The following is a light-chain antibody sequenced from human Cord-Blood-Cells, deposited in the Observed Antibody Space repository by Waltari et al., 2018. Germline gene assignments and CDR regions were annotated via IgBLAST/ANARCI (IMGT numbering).Light chain of an antibody. CDR2: DVS. V-gene: IGLV2-14*01. CDR1: SSDVGGYNY. J-gene: IGLJ1*01. CDR3: SSYTSSSTLYV. Sequence: QSALTQPASVSGPPGQSITIPCTGPSSDVGGYNYVSWYQQHPGKAPKLMIYDVSNRPSGVSNRFSGSKSGNTASLTISGLQAEDEADYYCSSYTSSSTLYVFGTGTKVTVL.